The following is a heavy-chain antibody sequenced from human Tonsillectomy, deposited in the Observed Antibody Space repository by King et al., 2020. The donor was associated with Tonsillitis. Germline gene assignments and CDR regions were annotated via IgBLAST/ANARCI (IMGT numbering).Heavy chain of an antibody. J-gene: IGHJ4*02. Sequence: VQLVESGGGLVQPGGSLRLSCAASGFTFSSYAMSWVRQAPGKELEWGSGFIGSGGSTYYADSVKGRFTISRDNSKNTLYLQLNSLRAEDTAVYYCARDRLVVVPAAFDYWGQGTLVTVSS. D-gene: IGHD2-2*01. CDR3: ARDRLVVVPAAFDY. V-gene: IGHV3-23*04. CDR1: GFTFSSYA. CDR2: FIGSGGST.